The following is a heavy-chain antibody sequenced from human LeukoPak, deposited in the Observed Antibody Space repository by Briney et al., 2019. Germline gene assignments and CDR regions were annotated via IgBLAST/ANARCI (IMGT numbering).Heavy chain of an antibody. Sequence: SETLSLTCTVPGGSVSSGSYYWSWIRQPPGKGLEWIGYIYYSGSTNYNPSLKSRVTISVDTSKNQFSLKLSSVTAADTAVYYCAKGILTGYYPPYFDYWGQGTLVTVSS. CDR1: GGSVSSGSYY. J-gene: IGHJ4*02. V-gene: IGHV4-61*01. D-gene: IGHD3-9*01. CDR3: AKGILTGYYPPYFDY. CDR2: IYYSGST.